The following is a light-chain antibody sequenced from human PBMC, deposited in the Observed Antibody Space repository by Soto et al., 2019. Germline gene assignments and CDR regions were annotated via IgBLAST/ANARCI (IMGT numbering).Light chain of an antibody. V-gene: IGKV1-5*03. CDR1: QSISSW. CDR2: KAS. J-gene: IGKJ1*01. CDR3: KQYNDNWT. Sequence: DIQMTQSPSTLSASVGDRVTITCRASQSISSWLAWYQQKPGTAPKLLNYKASTLQSGVPSRFSGSGSGTEFTLTISSLQPDDSATYYCKQYNDNWTFGQGTKVEIK.